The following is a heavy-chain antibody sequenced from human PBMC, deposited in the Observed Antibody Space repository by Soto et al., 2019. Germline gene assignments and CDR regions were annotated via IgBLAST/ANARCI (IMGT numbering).Heavy chain of an antibody. J-gene: IGHJ5*02. V-gene: IGHV3-21*01. CDR1: GFTFNTSD. CDR3: VRSGTARLLRHSWFDT. CDR2: ITTSSAYI. Sequence: EVQLVESGGGLVKPGGSLRLSCAASGFTFNTSDMNWVRQAPGKGLEWVASITTSSAYIYYADSLKGRITISRDNAKNSLLLQMNSLGAEDTAVYYCVRSGTARLLRHSWFDTWGQGTLGTVSS. D-gene: IGHD2-21*01.